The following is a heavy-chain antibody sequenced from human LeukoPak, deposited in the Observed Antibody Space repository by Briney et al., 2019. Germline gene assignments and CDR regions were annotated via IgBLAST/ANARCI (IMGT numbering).Heavy chain of an antibody. J-gene: IGHJ4*02. V-gene: IGHV3-53*01. CDR2: IYSGDNT. CDR1: GFTVSSNY. D-gene: IGHD1-26*01. Sequence: PGGSLRLSCATSGFTVSSNYMSWVRQAPGQGLEWVSVIYSGDNTYYADSVKGRFTISRDSSKNTLYLQMNSLRAEDTAVYYCASKTGSYHGYFDYWGQGTLVTVSS. CDR3: ASKTGSYHGYFDY.